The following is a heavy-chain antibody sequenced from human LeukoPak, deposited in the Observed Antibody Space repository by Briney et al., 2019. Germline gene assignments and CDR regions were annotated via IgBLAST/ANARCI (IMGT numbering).Heavy chain of an antibody. J-gene: IGHJ3*02. D-gene: IGHD3-10*01. Sequence: GASVKISCKVSGYTFTDYYMHWVQQAPGKGLDWMGLVDPEDGETIYAEKFQGRVTITADTSTDTAYMELRSLRSEDTAVYYCATDLGYGSGSASMAIWGQGTMVTVS. V-gene: IGHV1-69-2*01. CDR3: ATDLGYGSGSASMAI. CDR1: GYTFTDYY. CDR2: VDPEDGET.